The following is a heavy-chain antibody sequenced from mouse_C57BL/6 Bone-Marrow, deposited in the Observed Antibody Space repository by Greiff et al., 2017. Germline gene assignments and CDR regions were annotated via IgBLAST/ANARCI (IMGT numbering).Heavy chain of an antibody. J-gene: IGHJ4*01. CDR1: GYTFTSYW. V-gene: IGHV1-72*01. Sequence: QVHVKQPGAELVKPGASVKLSCKASGYTFTSYWMHWVKQRPGRGLEWIGRIDPNSGGTKYNEKFKSKATLTVDKPSSTAYMQLSSLTSEDSAVYYCARLGSSHEEDAMDYWGQGTSVTVSS. D-gene: IGHD1-1*01. CDR2: IDPNSGGT. CDR3: ARLGSSHEEDAMDY.